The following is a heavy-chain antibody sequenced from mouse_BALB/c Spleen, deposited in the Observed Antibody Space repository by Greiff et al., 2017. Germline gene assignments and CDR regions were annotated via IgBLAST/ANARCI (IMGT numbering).Heavy chain of an antibody. CDR3: AGGIYYGYDGDYAMDY. D-gene: IGHD2-2*01. V-gene: IGHV1S135*01. CDR1: GYAFTSYN. CDR2: IDPYNGGT. J-gene: IGHJ4*01. Sequence: EVQLHQSGPELVKPGASVKVSCKASGYAFTSYNMYWVKQSHGKSLEWIGYIDPYNGGTSYNQKFKGKATLTVDKSSSTAYMHLNSLTSEDSAVYYCAGGIYYGYDGDYAMDYWGQGTSVTVSS.